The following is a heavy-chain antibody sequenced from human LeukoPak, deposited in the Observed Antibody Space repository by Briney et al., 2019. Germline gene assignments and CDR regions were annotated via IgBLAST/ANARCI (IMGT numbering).Heavy chain of an antibody. CDR2: IKQDGTEK. CDR1: GFTFTTYW. J-gene: IGHJ5*02. V-gene: IGHV3-7*01. D-gene: IGHD5-24*01. Sequence: PGGSLRLSCAASGFTFTTYWMSWVRQAPGKGLEWVANIKQDGTEKYYVDSVKGRFTISRDNAKNSLFLQMNSLRAEDTAVYYCARVRRWLKQSWFDPWGQGTLVTVSS. CDR3: ARVRRWLKQSWFDP.